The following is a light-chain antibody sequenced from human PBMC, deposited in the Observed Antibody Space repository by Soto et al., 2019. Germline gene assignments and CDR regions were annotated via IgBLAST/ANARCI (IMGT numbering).Light chain of an antibody. CDR2: DAS. J-gene: IGKJ5*01. V-gene: IGKV3D-20*01. Sequence: EIVLTQSPATLSLSPGERATLSCGASQSVSSSYLAWYQQKPGLAPRLLIYDASSMAIGIPDRFSGSGSGKDFAPDQSQLEPEDFALYYCQQYGSSPITFGQGTRLEIK. CDR1: QSVSSSY. CDR3: QQYGSSPIT.